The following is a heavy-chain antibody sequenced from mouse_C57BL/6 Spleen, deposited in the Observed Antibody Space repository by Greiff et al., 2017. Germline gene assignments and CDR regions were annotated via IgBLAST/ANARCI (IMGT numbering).Heavy chain of an antibody. CDR1: GYTFTDYE. J-gene: IGHJ4*01. D-gene: IGHD1-1*01. Sequence: QVQLKESGAELVRPGASVTLSCKASGYTFTDYEMHWVKQTPVHGLEWIGAIDPETGGTAYNQKFKGKAILTADKSSSTAYMELRSLTSEDSAVYYCTRDYGVHYYAMDYWGQGTSVTVSS. V-gene: IGHV1-15*01. CDR3: TRDYGVHYYAMDY. CDR2: IDPETGGT.